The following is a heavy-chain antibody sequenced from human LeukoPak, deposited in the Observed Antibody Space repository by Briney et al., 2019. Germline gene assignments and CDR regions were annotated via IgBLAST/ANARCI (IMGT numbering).Heavy chain of an antibody. D-gene: IGHD7-27*01. V-gene: IGHV1-46*01. Sequence: ASVKVSCKPSGCTFTNYFMHWVRQAPGQGLEWMGVINPSGGGTTYAQRFQGRVTMTRSASINTAYMELTNLRSEDTAVYYCARAPRSWGFDYWGQGTLVTVSS. CDR1: GCTFTNYF. CDR3: ARAPRSWGFDY. J-gene: IGHJ4*02. CDR2: INPSGGGT.